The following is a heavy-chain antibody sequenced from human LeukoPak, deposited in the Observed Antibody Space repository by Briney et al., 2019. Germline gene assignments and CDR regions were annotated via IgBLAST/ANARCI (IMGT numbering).Heavy chain of an antibody. CDR1: GYTFTSYA. J-gene: IGHJ4*02. D-gene: IGHD6-19*01. V-gene: IGHV1-3*01. CDR3: ARVYRYSSGWYYFDY. CDR2: INAGNGNT. Sequence: ASVKVFCKASGYTFTSYAMHWVRQAPGQRLEWMGWINAGNGNTKYSQKFQGRVTITRDTSASTAYMELSSLRSEDTAVYYCARVYRYSSGWYYFDYWGQGTLVTVSS.